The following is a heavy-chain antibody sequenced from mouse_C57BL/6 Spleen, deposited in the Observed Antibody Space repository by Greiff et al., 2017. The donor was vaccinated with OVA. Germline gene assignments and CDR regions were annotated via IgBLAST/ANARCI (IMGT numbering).Heavy chain of an antibody. Sequence: QVQLQQPGAELVKPGASVKMSCKASGYTFTSYWITWVKQRPGQGLEWIGDIYPGSGSTNYNEKFKSKATLTVDTSSSTAYMQLSSLTSEDSAVYYCAREGVTTVVAPRYFDVWGTGTTVTVSS. CDR3: AREGVTTVVAPRYFDV. J-gene: IGHJ1*03. CDR2: IYPGSGST. V-gene: IGHV1-55*01. CDR1: GYTFTSYW. D-gene: IGHD1-1*01.